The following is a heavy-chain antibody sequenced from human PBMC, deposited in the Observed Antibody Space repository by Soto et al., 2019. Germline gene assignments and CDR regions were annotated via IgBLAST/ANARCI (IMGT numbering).Heavy chain of an antibody. CDR3: ARLGYSGSYFGS. CDR1: GGSISSSSYY. CDR2: IYYSGST. V-gene: IGHV4-39*01. D-gene: IGHD1-26*01. Sequence: QLQLQESGPGLVKPSETLSLTCTVSGGSISSSSYYWGWIRQPPGKGLEWIGSIYYSGSTYYNPSLKSRGAISVDTCNTQFSLKLSSGNAADTAVYYCARLGYSGSYFGSWGQGTLGTVSS. J-gene: IGHJ4*02.